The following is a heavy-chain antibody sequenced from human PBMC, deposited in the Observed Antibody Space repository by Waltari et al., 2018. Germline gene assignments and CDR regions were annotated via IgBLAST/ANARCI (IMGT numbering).Heavy chain of an antibody. D-gene: IGHD3-16*01. CDR1: GGSISNFF. Sequence: QVQLQESGPGLVKPSETLSLTCTVSGGSISNFFWSWIRQPPGKGLERIGYIYYSGCSNYNPSLKSRVTIAVDTPKNQFSLNLNSVTAADTAVYYCARASGLWASFDYWGQGTLATVSS. J-gene: IGHJ4*02. CDR2: IYYSGCS. V-gene: IGHV4-59*01. CDR3: ARASGLWASFDY.